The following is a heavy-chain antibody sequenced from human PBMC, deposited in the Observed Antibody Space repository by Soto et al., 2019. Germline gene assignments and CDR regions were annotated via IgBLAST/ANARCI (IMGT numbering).Heavy chain of an antibody. V-gene: IGHV3-74*01. D-gene: IGHD2-2*01. CDR1: GFTFSSYW. J-gene: IGHJ3*02. CDR2: INSDGSST. Sequence: GGSLRLSCAASGFTFSSYWMHWVRQAPGKGLVWVSRINSDGSSTSYADSVKGRFTISRDNAKDTLYLQMNSLRAEDTAVYYCARDEWYCSSTSCYQTDAFDIWGQGTMVTVSS. CDR3: ARDEWYCSSTSCYQTDAFDI.